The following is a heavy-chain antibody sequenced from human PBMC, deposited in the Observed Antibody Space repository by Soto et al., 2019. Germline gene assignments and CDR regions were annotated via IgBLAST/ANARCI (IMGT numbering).Heavy chain of an antibody. CDR1: GFTFSDYY. D-gene: IGHD2-2*01. V-gene: IGHV3-11*01. Sequence: QVQLVESGGGLVKPGGSLRLSCAASGFTFSDYYMSWIRQAPGKGLEWVSYISSSGSTIYYADSVKGRFTISRDNAKNSLYQQMNSLRAEDTAVYYCARDGPSNVAVPAAMSYYYYMDVWGKGTTVTVSS. J-gene: IGHJ6*03. CDR2: ISSSGSTI. CDR3: ARDGPSNVAVPAAMSYYYYMDV.